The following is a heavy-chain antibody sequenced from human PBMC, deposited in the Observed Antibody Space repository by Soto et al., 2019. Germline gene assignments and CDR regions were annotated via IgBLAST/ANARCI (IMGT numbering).Heavy chain of an antibody. V-gene: IGHV4-34*01. Sequence: SETLSLTCAVYGGSFSGYYWSWIRQPPGKGLEWIGEINHSGSTNYNPSLKSRVTISVDTSKNQFSLKLSSVTAADTAVYYCARGPLVVITVTPGPTIEFAYWGQGSLVPVSS. CDR2: INHSGST. CDR3: ARGPLVVITVTPGPTIEFAY. D-gene: IGHD4-4*01. CDR1: GGSFSGYY. J-gene: IGHJ4*02.